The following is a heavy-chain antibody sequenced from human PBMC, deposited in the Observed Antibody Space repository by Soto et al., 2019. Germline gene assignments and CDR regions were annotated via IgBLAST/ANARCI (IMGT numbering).Heavy chain of an antibody. CDR3: ARGYYDFWSGYYTGNYFDY. J-gene: IGHJ4*02. CDR2: IYYSGST. V-gene: IGHV4-59*01. D-gene: IGHD3-3*01. CDR1: GGSISSYY. Sequence: SETLSLTCTVSGGSISSYYWSWIRQPPGKGLEWIGYIYYSGSTNYNPSLKSRVTISVDTSKNQFSLKLSSVTAADTAVYYCARGYYDFWSGYYTGNYFDYWGQGTLVTVSS.